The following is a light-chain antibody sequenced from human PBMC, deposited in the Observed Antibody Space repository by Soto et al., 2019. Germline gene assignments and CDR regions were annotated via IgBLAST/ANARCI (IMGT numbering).Light chain of an antibody. CDR3: QLYGSSGT. CDR1: QSVSNNY. CDR2: GAS. J-gene: IGKJ1*01. V-gene: IGKV3-20*01. Sequence: ELVLTQSPGTLSLSPGERSTLSCMASQSVSNNYLAWYQQKPGQAPRILIYGASNRATGIPDRFSGSGSGTVFPLTISRMQPEYVAVDDCQLYGSSGTFGQGTKVDIK.